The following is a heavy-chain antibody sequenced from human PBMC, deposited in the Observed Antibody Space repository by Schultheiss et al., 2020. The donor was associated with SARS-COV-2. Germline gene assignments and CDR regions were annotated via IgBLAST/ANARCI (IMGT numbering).Heavy chain of an antibody. Sequence: GESLKISCAASGFTASNNYMSWVRQAPGKGLEWVAVISYDGSNKYYADSVKGRFTISRDNAKNTLYLQMNSLRAEDTAVYYCARDARPWGQGTLVTVSS. J-gene: IGHJ5*02. CDR3: ARDARP. CDR1: GFTASNNY. V-gene: IGHV3-30*07. CDR2: ISYDGSNK.